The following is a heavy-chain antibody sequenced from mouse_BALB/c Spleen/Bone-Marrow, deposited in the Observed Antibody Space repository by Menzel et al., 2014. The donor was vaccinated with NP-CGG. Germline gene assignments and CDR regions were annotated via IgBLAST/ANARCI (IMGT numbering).Heavy chain of an antibody. CDR1: GYVFSTYW. V-gene: IGHV1-80*01. Sequence: QVQLKQSGAELVRPGSLVKISCKASGYVFSTYWMNWVKQRPGQGLEWIGQIYPGDGDTNYNGKFKGTATLTADKSSSTAYMQLSSLTSEDSAVYFCARSGYGSSYDYWGQGTTLTVSS. J-gene: IGHJ2*01. CDR3: ARSGYGSSYDY. CDR2: IYPGDGDT. D-gene: IGHD1-1*01.